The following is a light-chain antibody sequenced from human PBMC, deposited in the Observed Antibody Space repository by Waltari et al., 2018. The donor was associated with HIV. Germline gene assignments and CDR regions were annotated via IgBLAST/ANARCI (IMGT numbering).Light chain of an antibody. CDR2: DTT. CDR1: TGAVTSGHC. Sequence: QAVVTQEPSLTVSPGGTVTLTCASSTGAVTSGHCPYWFQRRPGQAPKALIYDTTNRHSWTPARFSGSVLGGKAALTLSGAKFEDEADYFCVLSFNGVVVFGGGTALTVL. CDR3: VLSFNGVVV. J-gene: IGLJ2*01. V-gene: IGLV7-46*01.